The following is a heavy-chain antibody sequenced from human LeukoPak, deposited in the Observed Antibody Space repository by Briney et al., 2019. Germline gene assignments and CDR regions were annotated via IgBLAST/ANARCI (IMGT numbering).Heavy chain of an antibody. CDR3: ARGTTRLCPDY. CDR2: FYPGGST. D-gene: IGHD1-7*01. Sequence: SETLSLTCAVSGYAISSGYYWGWIRQPPGKGLEWIGSFYPGGSTYYNPPLKSRVTMSVDTSKNQFSLNLSSVTAADTAVYYCARGTTRLCPDYWGQGTLVIVSS. J-gene: IGHJ4*02. CDR1: GYAISSGYY. V-gene: IGHV4-38-2*01.